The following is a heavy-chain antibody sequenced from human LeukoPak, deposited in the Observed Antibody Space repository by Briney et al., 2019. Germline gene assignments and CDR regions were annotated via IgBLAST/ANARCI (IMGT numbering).Heavy chain of an antibody. J-gene: IGHJ5*02. CDR3: ARDYVSGSFGP. Sequence: PGGSLRLSCAASGFIFSISDMHWVRQAPGKGLQWVAFISYDGSKKHCADSVQGRCTISRDNAKNTVYLQMNSLRAEDTAVYYCARDYVSGSFGPWGQGTLVTVSS. D-gene: IGHD3-10*01. CDR2: ISYDGSKK. CDR1: GFIFSISD. V-gene: IGHV3-30*12.